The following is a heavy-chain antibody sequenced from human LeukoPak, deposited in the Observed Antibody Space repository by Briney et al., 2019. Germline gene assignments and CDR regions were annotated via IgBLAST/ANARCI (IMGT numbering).Heavy chain of an antibody. CDR3: ARPGILWAGDAFDI. Sequence: ASETLSLTCAVYGGSFSGYYWSWIRQPPGKGLEWIGEINHSGSTNYNPSLKSRVTISVDTSKNQFSLKLSSVTAADTAVYYCARPGILWAGDAFDIWGQGTMVTVSS. CDR2: INHSGST. V-gene: IGHV4-34*01. D-gene: IGHD3-10*01. CDR1: GGSFSGYY. J-gene: IGHJ3*02.